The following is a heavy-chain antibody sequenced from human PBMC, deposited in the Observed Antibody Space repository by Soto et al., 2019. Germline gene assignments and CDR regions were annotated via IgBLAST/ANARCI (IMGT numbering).Heavy chain of an antibody. CDR2: ISSSSSYT. V-gene: IGHV3-11*06. CDR3: ARDRYSSSWPDAFDI. Sequence: GGSLRLSCAASGFTFSDYYMSWIRQAPGKGLEWVSYISSSSSYTNYADSVKGRFTISRDNAKNSLYLQMNSLRAEDTAVYYCARDRYSSSWPDAFDIWGQGTMVTVSS. CDR1: GFTFSDYY. D-gene: IGHD6-13*01. J-gene: IGHJ3*02.